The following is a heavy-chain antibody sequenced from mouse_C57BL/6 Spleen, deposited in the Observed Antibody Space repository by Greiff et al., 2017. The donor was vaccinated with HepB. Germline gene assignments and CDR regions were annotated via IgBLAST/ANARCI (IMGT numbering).Heavy chain of an antibody. CDR1: GYAFSSSW. Sequence: VQLQQSGPELVKPGASVKISCKASGYAFSSSWMNWVKQRPGKGLEWIGRIYPGDGDTNYNGKFKGKATLTADKSSSTAYMQLSSLTSEDSAVYFCATASGTRYYFDYGGQGTTLTVSS. CDR3: ATASGTRYYFDY. CDR2: IYPGDGDT. V-gene: IGHV1-82*01. J-gene: IGHJ2*01. D-gene: IGHD4-1*01.